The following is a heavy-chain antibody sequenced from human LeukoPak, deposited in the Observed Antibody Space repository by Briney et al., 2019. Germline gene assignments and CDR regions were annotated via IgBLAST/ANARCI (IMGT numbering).Heavy chain of an antibody. J-gene: IGHJ6*04. D-gene: IGHD1/OR15-1a*01. V-gene: IGHV3-21*04. CDR3: AGGNSMDV. CDR2: ISGSSTYI. CDR1: GFTFTAYS. Sequence: PGGSLRLSCAASGFTFTAYSMNWVRQAPGKGLEWVSSISGSSTYIYYADSVTGRFTISRNNARNSLYLQMNSLRVEDTAVYFCAGGNSMDVWGKGTAVTVSS.